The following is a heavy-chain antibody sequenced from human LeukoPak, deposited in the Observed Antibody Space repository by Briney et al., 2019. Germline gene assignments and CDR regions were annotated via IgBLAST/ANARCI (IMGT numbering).Heavy chain of an antibody. J-gene: IGHJ4*02. Sequence: GGSLRLSCAASGFTFGSYGMHWVRQAPGKGLEWVAVISYDGSNKYYADSVKGRFTISRDNSKNTLYLQMNSLRAEDTAVYYCAKDHSGSGAFYLDYWGQGTLVTVSS. V-gene: IGHV3-30*18. CDR3: AKDHSGSGAFYLDY. CDR2: ISYDGSNK. CDR1: GFTFGSYG. D-gene: IGHD6-25*01.